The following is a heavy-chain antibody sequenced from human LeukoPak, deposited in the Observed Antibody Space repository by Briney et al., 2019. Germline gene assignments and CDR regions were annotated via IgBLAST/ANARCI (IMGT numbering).Heavy chain of an antibody. D-gene: IGHD5-18*01. Sequence: SETLSLTCTVSGGSISSDYWSWLRQPPGKGLEWIGYIYYRGSTNYNPSLKSRVTISVDTSKNQFSLKLSSVTAADTAVYYCARVSFGYGYYYGMDVWGQGTTVTVSS. CDR3: ARVSFGYGYYYGMDV. CDR2: IYYRGST. J-gene: IGHJ6*02. CDR1: GGSISSDY. V-gene: IGHV4-59*12.